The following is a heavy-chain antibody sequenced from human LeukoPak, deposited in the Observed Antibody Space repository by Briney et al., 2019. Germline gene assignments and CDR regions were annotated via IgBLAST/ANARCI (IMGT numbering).Heavy chain of an antibody. J-gene: IGHJ4*02. CDR2: ISSSGSTI. CDR1: GFTFSSYE. Sequence: PGGSLRLSCAASGFTFSSYEMNWVRQAPGKGLEWVSYISSSGSTIYYADSVRGRFTISRDNAKNSLYLQMNSLRAEDTAVYYCARGKKWELLPFDYWGQGTLVTVSS. CDR3: ARGKKWELLPFDY. V-gene: IGHV3-48*03. D-gene: IGHD1-26*01.